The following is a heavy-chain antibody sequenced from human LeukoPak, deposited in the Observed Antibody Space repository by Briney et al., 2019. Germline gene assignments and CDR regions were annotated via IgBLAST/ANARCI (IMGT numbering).Heavy chain of an antibody. V-gene: IGHV3-23*01. D-gene: IGHD3-22*01. J-gene: IGHJ4*02. Sequence: GGSLRLSCAASGFTFSSYAMSWVRQAPGKGLEWVSAISGSGGSTYYADSVRGRFTISRDNSKNTLYLQMNSLRAEDTAVYYRASFTYYYDSSGLIWGQGTLVTVSS. CDR3: ASFTYYYDSSGLI. CDR2: ISGSGGST. CDR1: GFTFSSYA.